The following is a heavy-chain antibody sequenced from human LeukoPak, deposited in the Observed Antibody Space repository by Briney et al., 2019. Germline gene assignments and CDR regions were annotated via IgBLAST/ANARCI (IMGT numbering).Heavy chain of an antibody. CDR2: MSPNSGNT. D-gene: IGHD4-23*01. CDR3: AKSPHPTVVTATLPVNFFDS. J-gene: IGHJ5*01. CDR1: GYTFTNFD. V-gene: IGHV1-8*02. Sequence: ASMKVSCKASGYTFTNFDINWARQATGLGLEWMGRMSPNSGNTVYAQTFQGRVTMTRDTSIGTAYMELSSLMSEDTAVYYCAKSPHPTVVTATLPVNFFDSWGQGTLVTVSS.